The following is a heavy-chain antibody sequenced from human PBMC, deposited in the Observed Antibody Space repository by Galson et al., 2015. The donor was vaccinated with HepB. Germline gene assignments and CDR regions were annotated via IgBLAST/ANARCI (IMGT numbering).Heavy chain of an antibody. D-gene: IGHD1-1*01. V-gene: IGHV1-8*01. Sequence: SVKVSCKASGYTFTSYDINWVRQATGQGLEWMGWMNPNSGNTGYAQKFQGRVTMTRNTSISTAYMELSSLRSEDTAVYYCARGGTPNDPHGGDWFDPWGQGTLVTVSS. CDR3: ARGGTPNDPHGGDWFDP. CDR2: MNPNSGNT. J-gene: IGHJ5*02. CDR1: GYTFTSYD.